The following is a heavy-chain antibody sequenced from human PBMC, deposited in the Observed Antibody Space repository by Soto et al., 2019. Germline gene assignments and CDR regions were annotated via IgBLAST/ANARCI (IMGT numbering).Heavy chain of an antibody. J-gene: IGHJ6*02. CDR3: AKPLSLVPVAIRDYDGMDV. V-gene: IGHV3-23*01. CDR1: VFTCSNYD. D-gene: IGHD2-2*02. CDR2: ISGSDGST. Sequence: GPLRPSCADSVFTCSNYDVSWVRQTQGTGLEWVAVISGSDGSTYYSDSVKGRFTISRDNSENTVYLQMNSLRAEDTAVYYCAKPLSLVPVAIRDYDGMDVWGQGTAVTVSS.